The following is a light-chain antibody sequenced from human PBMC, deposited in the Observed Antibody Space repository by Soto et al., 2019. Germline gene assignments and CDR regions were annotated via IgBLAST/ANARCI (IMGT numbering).Light chain of an antibody. CDR3: QQYNNWPRT. V-gene: IGKV3D-15*01. Sequence: EIVMTQSPATLSVSPGERATLSCRASQNVSSNLAWYQQKPGQPPRLLIYNASNRTTGIPARFSGSGSGTEFTLTISSLQSEDFAVYYCQQYNNWPRTFGQGTKVDIK. J-gene: IGKJ1*01. CDR2: NAS. CDR1: QNVSSN.